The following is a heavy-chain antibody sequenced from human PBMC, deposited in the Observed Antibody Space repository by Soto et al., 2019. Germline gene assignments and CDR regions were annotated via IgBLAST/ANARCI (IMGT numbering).Heavy chain of an antibody. Sequence: EVQLLESGGGLVQPGGSLRLSCAASGFTFSSYAMSWVRQAPGKGLEWVSVNSGSGGSTYYADSEKGRFTISRDNSKNTLYLQMNSLRAEDTAVYYCAKTSSETTRYYYYGMDVWGQGTTVTVSS. CDR3: AKTSSETTRYYYYGMDV. CDR2: NSGSGGST. J-gene: IGHJ6*02. CDR1: GFTFSSYA. D-gene: IGHD4-17*01. V-gene: IGHV3-23*01.